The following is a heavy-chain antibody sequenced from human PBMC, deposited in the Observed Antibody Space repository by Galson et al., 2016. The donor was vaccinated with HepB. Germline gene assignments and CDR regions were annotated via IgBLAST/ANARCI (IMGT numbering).Heavy chain of an antibody. D-gene: IGHD5-12*01. Sequence: TLSLTCVVSGGSISSGGFSWIWIRQPPGKGLEWIGYIYHSGSTYHNPSLKSRVTISVDSSKNQFSMKLSSLTAADTAVAYCAGGGGYSDTRLNKHYYGISVWGQGTTVTVSS. CDR3: AGGGGYSDTRLNKHYYGISV. CDR2: IYHSGST. J-gene: IGHJ6*02. V-gene: IGHV4-30-2*01. CDR1: GGSISSGGFS.